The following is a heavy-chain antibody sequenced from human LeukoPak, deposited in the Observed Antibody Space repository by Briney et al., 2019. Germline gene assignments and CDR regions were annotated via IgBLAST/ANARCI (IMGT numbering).Heavy chain of an antibody. V-gene: IGHV4-30-4*01. D-gene: IGHD5-24*01. CDR2: IYYSGST. J-gene: IGHJ4*02. CDR1: GGSISSGDYY. Sequence: SETLSLTCTVSGGSISSGDYYWSWIRQPPGKGLEWIGYIYYSGSTYCNPSLKSRVTISVDTSKNQFSLKLSSVTAADTAVYYCARDWEMATRFDYWGQGTLVTVSS. CDR3: ARDWEMATRFDY.